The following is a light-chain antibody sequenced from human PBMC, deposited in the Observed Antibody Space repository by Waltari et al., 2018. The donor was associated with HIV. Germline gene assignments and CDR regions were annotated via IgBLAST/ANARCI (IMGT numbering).Light chain of an antibody. Sequence: QSALTQPASVSGSPGQSITLSCTGSSSDVGSYTHVSWYQQHPGKAPRLIIYEVSTRPSGVSNRYSASKSGKTASLTVSGLRAEDEADYYCSSYAGSSTFVIFGGGTKLTVL. CDR3: SSYAGSSTFVI. J-gene: IGLJ2*01. CDR1: SSDVGSYTH. V-gene: IGLV2-23*02. CDR2: EVS.